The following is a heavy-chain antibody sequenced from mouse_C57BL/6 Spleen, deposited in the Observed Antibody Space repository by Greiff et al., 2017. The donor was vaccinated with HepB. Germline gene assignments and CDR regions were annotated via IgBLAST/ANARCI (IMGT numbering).Heavy chain of an antibody. CDR2: ISSGGSYT. J-gene: IGHJ4*01. CDR3: ARHREGDYAMDY. V-gene: IGHV5-6*01. Sequence: VQLKESGGDLVKPGGSLKLSCAASGFTFSSYGMSWVRQTPDKRLEWVATISSGGSYTYYPDSVKGRFTISRDNAKNTLYLQMSSLKSEDTAMYYCARHREGDYAMDYWGQGTSVTVSS. CDR1: GFTFSSYG.